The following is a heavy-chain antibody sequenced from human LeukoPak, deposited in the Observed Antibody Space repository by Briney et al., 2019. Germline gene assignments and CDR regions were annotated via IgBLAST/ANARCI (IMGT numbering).Heavy chain of an antibody. D-gene: IGHD2-15*01. J-gene: IGHJ4*02. CDR2: IYYSGST. V-gene: IGHV4-39*07. CDR1: GGSISSSSYY. Sequence: SETLSLTCTVSGGSISSSSYYWGWIRQPPGKGLEWIGSIYYSGSTYYNPSLKSRVTISVDTSKNQFSLKLSSVTAADTAAYYCARRRRVPGRGCSGGSCYSVFYFDYWGQGTLVTVSS. CDR3: ARRRRVPGRGCSGGSCYSVFYFDY.